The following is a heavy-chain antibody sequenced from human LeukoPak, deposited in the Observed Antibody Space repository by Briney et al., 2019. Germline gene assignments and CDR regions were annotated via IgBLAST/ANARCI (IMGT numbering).Heavy chain of an antibody. J-gene: IGHJ5*02. CDR2: VNPTSGGT. CDR1: GYTFTGYY. CDR3: ARDYGSSWFNWFDP. D-gene: IGHD6-13*01. V-gene: IGHV1-2*02. Sequence: ASVKVSCKASGYTFTGYYMHWVRQAPGQGLEWMGWVNPTSGGTNYAQKFQGRVTMTRDTSISTAYMELSRLRSDDTAVYYCARDYGSSWFNWFDPWGQGTLVTVSS.